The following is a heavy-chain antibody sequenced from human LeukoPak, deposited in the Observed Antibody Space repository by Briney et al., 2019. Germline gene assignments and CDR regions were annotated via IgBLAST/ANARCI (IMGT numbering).Heavy chain of an antibody. CDR2: INHSGST. Sequence: SQTLSLTCTVSGGSISSGDYYWSWIRQPPGKGLEWIGEINHSGSTNYNPSLKSRVTISVDTSKNQFSLKLSSVTAADTAVYYCASPHNCSSTSCYRGANYWGQGTLVTVSS. J-gene: IGHJ4*02. CDR3: ASPHNCSSTSCYRGANY. D-gene: IGHD2-2*02. CDR1: GGSISSGDYY. V-gene: IGHV4-30-4*08.